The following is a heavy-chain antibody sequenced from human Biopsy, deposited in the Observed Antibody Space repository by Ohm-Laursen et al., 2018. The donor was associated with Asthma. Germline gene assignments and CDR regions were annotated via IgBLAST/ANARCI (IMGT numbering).Heavy chain of an antibody. J-gene: IGHJ3*01. CDR2: INAGNGNT. V-gene: IGHV1-3*01. CDR1: GYTFINYA. Sequence: ASVKVSCKASGYTFINYAIHWVRQAPGQRLEWMGWINAGNGNTKYSQKFQGRVTITRDTSASTAYMDLSSLRSEDTAVYYCARTYYDFLTGQVDDAFALWGQGTMVTVSS. D-gene: IGHD3-9*01. CDR3: ARTYYDFLTGQVDDAFAL.